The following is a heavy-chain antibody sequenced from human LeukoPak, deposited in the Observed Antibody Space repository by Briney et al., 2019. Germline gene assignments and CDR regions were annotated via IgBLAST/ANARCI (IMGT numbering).Heavy chain of an antibody. Sequence: SVKVSCKASEGTFSSYTIIWVRQAPGQGLEWMGRIIPILGIANYAQKFQGRVTITADKSTSTAYMELSSLRSEDTAVYYCARGTAAIRGNAFDIWGQGTMVTVSS. CDR2: IIPILGIA. CDR3: ARGTAAIRGNAFDI. V-gene: IGHV1-69*02. D-gene: IGHD2-2*02. J-gene: IGHJ3*02. CDR1: EGTFSSYT.